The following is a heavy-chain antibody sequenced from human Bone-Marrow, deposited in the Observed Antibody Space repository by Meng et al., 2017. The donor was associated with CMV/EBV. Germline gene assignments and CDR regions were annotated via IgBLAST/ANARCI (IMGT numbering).Heavy chain of an antibody. CDR1: GYTFTSYG. CDR3: ARDLSVPAYYYYYYGMDV. Sequence: ASVKVSCKASGYTFTSYGISWVRQAPGQGLEWMGWISAYNGNTNYAQKLQGRVTMTTDTSTSTAYMELRSLRSDDTAVYYCARDLSVPAYYYYYYGMDVWGQGPTVTGYS. V-gene: IGHV1-18*01. D-gene: IGHD2-2*01. CDR2: ISAYNGNT. J-gene: IGHJ6*01.